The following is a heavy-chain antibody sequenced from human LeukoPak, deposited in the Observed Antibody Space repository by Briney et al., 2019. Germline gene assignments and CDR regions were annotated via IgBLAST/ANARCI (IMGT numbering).Heavy chain of an antibody. CDR1: GVSINTCCYY. CDR3: ARGRSYGFDFDS. J-gene: IGHJ4*02. D-gene: IGHD5-18*01. V-gene: IGHV4-61*01. CDR2: KYYSGST. Sequence: SETLSLTCDVSGVSINTCCYYWTWIRQPPGKGLEWIGYKYYSGSTRYNSSLRSRLTISLDSSKNQSSLRLTSVTAADTAVYYCARGRSYGFDFDSWGPGTLVIVSS.